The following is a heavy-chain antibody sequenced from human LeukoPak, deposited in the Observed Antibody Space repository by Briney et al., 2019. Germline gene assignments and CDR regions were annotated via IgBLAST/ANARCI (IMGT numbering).Heavy chain of an antibody. CDR3: TTVSDFWSGYYEPPFDY. D-gene: IGHD3-3*01. Sequence: GGSLRLSCAASGFTFSNAWMSWVRQAPGKGLEWVGRIKSKTDGGTPDYAAPVKGRFTISRDDSKNTLYLQMNSLKTEDTAVYYCTTVSDFWSGYYEPPFDYWGQGTLVTVSS. CDR1: GFTFSNAW. J-gene: IGHJ4*02. CDR2: IKSKTDGGTP. V-gene: IGHV3-15*01.